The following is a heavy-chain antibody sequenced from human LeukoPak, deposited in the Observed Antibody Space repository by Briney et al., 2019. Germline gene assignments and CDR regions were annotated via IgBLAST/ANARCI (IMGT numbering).Heavy chain of an antibody. CDR2: ISSGSSTR. D-gene: IGHD3-9*01. J-gene: IGHJ4*02. V-gene: IGHV3-48*04. Sequence: GGSLRLSCAASGFTFNAYHMNWVRQAPGKGLEWLSYISSGSSTRYYADSVKGRFTVSRDNAKKTVYLQLDSLRGEDTAVYYCARLHYDVLTGPFDYWGQGTLVTVSS. CDR1: GFTFNAYH. CDR3: ARLHYDVLTGPFDY.